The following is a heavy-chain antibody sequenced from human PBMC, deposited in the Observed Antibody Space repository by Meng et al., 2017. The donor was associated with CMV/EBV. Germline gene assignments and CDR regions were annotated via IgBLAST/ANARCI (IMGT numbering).Heavy chain of an antibody. CDR1: GGSIRSGDYY. V-gene: IGHV4-30-4*08. CDR3: ARTGEYPTFDY. D-gene: IGHD2/OR15-2a*01. Sequence: QLQQLGPGLVQPSQTLSLTWTVSGGSIRSGDYYWSWIRQPPGKGLEWIGYIYYSGSTYYNPSLKSRVTISVDTSKNQFSLKLSSVTAADTTVYYCARTGEYPTFDYWGQGTLVTVSS. CDR2: IYYSGST. J-gene: IGHJ4*02.